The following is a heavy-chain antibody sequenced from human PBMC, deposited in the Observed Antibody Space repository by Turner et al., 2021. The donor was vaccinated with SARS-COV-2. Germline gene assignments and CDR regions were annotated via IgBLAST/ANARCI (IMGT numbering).Heavy chain of an antibody. CDR1: GITSSSYA. CDR3: ARDSPDCTNGVCYTSYYGMGV. J-gene: IGHJ6*02. CDR2: ISYDGSNK. V-gene: IGHV3-30*04. D-gene: IGHD2-8*01. Sequence: QVQLVEAGGGVVQPGRSLRHSCAGSGITSSSYAMHWVRQAPGKGQEWRAVISYDGSNKYNADSVKGRFTISRDNSKNTLYLQMNSLRAEDTAVYYCARDSPDCTNGVCYTSYYGMGVWGQGTTVTVSS.